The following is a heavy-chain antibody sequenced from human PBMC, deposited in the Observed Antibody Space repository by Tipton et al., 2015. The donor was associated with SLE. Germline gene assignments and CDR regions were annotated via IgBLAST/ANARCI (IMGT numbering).Heavy chain of an antibody. J-gene: IGHJ6*02. CDR2: INHSGST. D-gene: IGHD3-16*01. CDR1: GGSIGSRSYY. CDR3: ARDSLNWGSYYHGMDV. Sequence: LSLTCTVSGGSIGSRSYYWSWIRQPPGKGLEWIGEINHSGSTNYNPSLKSRVTISVDTSKNQFSLKLSSVTAADTAAYYCARDSLNWGSYYHGMDVWGQGTTVTVSS. V-gene: IGHV4-39*07.